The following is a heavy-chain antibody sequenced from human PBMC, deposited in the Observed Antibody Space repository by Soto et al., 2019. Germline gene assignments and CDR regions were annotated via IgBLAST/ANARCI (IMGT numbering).Heavy chain of an antibody. V-gene: IGHV2-70*01. CDR1: GFSLSTSGMC. D-gene: IGHD6-6*01. Sequence: GSGPTLVNPTQTLTLTCTFSGFSLSTSGMCVGWIRQPPGKALEWLALIDWDDDKYYSTSLKTRLTISKDTSKNQVVLTMTNMDPVDTATYYCARSTSIAARPDWFDPWGQGTLVTVSS. CDR3: ARSTSIAARPDWFDP. J-gene: IGHJ5*02. CDR2: IDWDDDK.